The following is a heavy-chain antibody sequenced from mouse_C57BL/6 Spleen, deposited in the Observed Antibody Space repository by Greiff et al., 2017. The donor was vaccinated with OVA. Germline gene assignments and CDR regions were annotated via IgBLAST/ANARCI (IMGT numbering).Heavy chain of an antibody. D-gene: IGHD6-1*01. Sequence: QVHVKQPGAELVKPGASVKMSCKASGYTFTSYWITWVKQRPGQGLEWIGDIYPGSGSTNYNEKFKSKATLTVDTSSSTAYMQLSSLTSEDSAVYYCARDARAWFAYWGQGTLVTVSA. CDR2: IYPGSGST. CDR3: ARDARAWFAY. J-gene: IGHJ3*01. V-gene: IGHV1-55*01. CDR1: GYTFTSYW.